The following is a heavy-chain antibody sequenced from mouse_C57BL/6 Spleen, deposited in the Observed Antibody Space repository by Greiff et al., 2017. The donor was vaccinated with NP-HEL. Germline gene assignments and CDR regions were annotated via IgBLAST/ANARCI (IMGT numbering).Heavy chain of an antibody. CDR2: LDPSDSYT. J-gene: IGHJ2*01. CDR3: ARGGVYYFDY. Sequence: VQLQQPGAELVMPGASVKLSCKASGYTFTSYWMHWVKQRPGQGLEWIGELDPSDSYTNSNQKFKGKSTLTVDKSSSTAYMQLSSLTSEDSAVYYCARGGVYYFDYWGQGTTLTVSS. V-gene: IGHV1-69*01. CDR1: GYTFTSYW.